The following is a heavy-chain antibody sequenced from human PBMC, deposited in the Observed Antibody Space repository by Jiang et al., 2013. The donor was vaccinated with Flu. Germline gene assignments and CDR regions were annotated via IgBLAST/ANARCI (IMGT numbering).Heavy chain of an antibody. CDR3: TTDMDGAQNFFVY. Sequence: QLLESGGGVVQPGRSLRLSCVASGFDFSGHAIHLVRQAPGRGLEWVTTISFDGRSKYYADSVQGRFTISRDNSRNTLYLEMNSLRAEDSAVYYCTTDMDGAQNFFVYWGQGALVTVSS. J-gene: IGHJ4*02. V-gene: IGHV3-30*04. CDR2: ISFDGRSK. CDR1: GFDFSGHA. D-gene: IGHD1-26*01.